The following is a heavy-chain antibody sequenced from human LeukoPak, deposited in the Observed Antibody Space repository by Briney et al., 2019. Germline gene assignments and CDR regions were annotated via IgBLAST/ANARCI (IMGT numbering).Heavy chain of an antibody. CDR3: ARATMVRGKLSGFDY. D-gene: IGHD3-10*01. J-gene: IGHJ4*02. Sequence: GGSLRLSCAASGFTFSSYDMHWVRQATGKGLEWVSAIGTAGDTYYPGSVKGRFTISRENAKNSLYLQMNSLRAGDTAVYYCARATMVRGKLSGFDYWAQETLATVPS. CDR1: GFTFSSYD. CDR2: IGTAGDT. V-gene: IGHV3-13*01.